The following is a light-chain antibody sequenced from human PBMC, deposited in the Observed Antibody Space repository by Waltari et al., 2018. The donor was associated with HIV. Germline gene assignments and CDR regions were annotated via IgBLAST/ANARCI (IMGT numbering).Light chain of an antibody. CDR3: SSYTTRNTRV. CDR1: RRDAGAHTY. V-gene: IGLV2-14*01. CDR2: EVS. Sequence: QSALTQPASVSGSPAQSITISCTGTRRDAGAHTYVPWYQHPPGKAPKRMIYEVSNRPSGVSNRFAGSKSGNTASLTISGLQAEDEADYYCSSYTTRNTRVFGGGTTLTVL. J-gene: IGLJ3*02.